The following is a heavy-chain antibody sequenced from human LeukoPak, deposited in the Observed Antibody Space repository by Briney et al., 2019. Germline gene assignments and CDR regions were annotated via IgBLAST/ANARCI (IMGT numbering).Heavy chain of an antibody. V-gene: IGHV3-48*03. D-gene: IGHD4-23*01. CDR1: GFTFSRFG. CDR2: ISSSGSVI. Sequence: GGSLRLSCAASGFTFSRFGMNWVRQAPGKGLEWVSYISSSGSVIFYADSVKGRFIISRDNTKNSLYLQMNSLRAEDTAVYYCARVVYCNGGICQIFAFDNWGQGTMVTVSS. J-gene: IGHJ3*02. CDR3: ARVVYCNGGICQIFAFDN.